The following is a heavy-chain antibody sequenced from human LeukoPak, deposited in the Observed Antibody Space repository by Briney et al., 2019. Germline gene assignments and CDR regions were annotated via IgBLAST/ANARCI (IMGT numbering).Heavy chain of an antibody. Sequence: SETLSLTCAVYGGSFSGYYWSWIRQPPGKGLEWIGEINHSGSTNYNPSLKSRVTISVDTSKNQFSLKLSSVTAADTAVYYCARVVREIVVVVAATYIDYWGQGTLVTVSS. CDR3: ARVVREIVVVVAATYIDY. CDR2: INHSGST. D-gene: IGHD2-15*01. CDR1: GGSFSGYY. J-gene: IGHJ4*02. V-gene: IGHV4-34*01.